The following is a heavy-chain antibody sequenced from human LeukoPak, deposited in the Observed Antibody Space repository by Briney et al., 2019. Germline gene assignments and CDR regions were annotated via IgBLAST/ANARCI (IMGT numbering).Heavy chain of an antibody. D-gene: IGHD2-15*01. J-gene: IGHJ5*02. V-gene: IGHV3-49*03. Sequence: GGSLRLSCTASGFTFGDYAMSWFRQAPGKGLEWVGFIRSKAYGGTTEYAASVKGRFTISRDDSKSIAYLQMNSLKTEDTAVYYCTRGGPIAVVVAATEFDPWGQGTLVTVSS. CDR3: TRGGPIAVVVAATEFDP. CDR2: IRSKAYGGTT. CDR1: GFTFGDYA.